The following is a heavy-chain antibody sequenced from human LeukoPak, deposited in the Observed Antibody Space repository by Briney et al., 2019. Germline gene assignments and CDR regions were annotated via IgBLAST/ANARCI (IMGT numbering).Heavy chain of an antibody. J-gene: IGHJ1*01. CDR2: IYYSGST. CDR1: GGSISSGDYY. D-gene: IGHD6-13*01. Sequence: SETLSLTCTVSGGSISSGDYYWSWIRQPPGKGLGWIGYIYYSGSTYYNPSLKSRVTISVDTSKNQFSLKLSSVTAADTAVYYCARGRGSSWFAEYFQHWGQGTLVTVSS. V-gene: IGHV4-30-4*01. CDR3: ARGRGSSWFAEYFQH.